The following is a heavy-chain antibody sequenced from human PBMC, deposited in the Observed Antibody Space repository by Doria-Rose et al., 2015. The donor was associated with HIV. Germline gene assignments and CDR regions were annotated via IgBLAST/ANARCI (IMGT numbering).Heavy chain of an antibody. CDR3: ARIKSSRWYHKYYFDF. CDR2: MFSDDER. V-gene: IGHV2-26*01. D-gene: IGHD6-13*01. CDR1: GVSLSSPGMG. Sequence: QVQLVQSGPVLVKPTETLTLTCTVSGVSLSSPGMGVSWIRQPPRKALEWRANMFSDDERSYKTSLKSRLTISRGTSKSQVVLTMTDMDPVDTATYYCARIKSSRWYHKYYFDFWGQGTLVIVSA. J-gene: IGHJ4*02.